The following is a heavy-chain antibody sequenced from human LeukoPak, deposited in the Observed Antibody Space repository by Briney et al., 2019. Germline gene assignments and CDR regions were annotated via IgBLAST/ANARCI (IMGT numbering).Heavy chain of an antibody. J-gene: IGHJ5*02. CDR3: ARDSYQDYYGRFDP. Sequence: GGSLRLSCAASGFSCSSHGMHWVRQAPGKRLEWVAVIWDDGNNKRYANSVNGRFTISRDNSENTLYLQMNGLTAEDTAMYYCARDSYQDYYGRFDPWGQGTLVIVSS. CDR2: IWDDGNNK. V-gene: IGHV3-33*01. CDR1: GFSCSSHG. D-gene: IGHD3-10*01.